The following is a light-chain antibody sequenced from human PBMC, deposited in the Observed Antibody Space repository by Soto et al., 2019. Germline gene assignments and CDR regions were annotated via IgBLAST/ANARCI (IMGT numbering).Light chain of an antibody. CDR1: SSDVGGYTY. V-gene: IGLV2-14*01. CDR2: EVN. Sequence: QSVLTQPASVSGSPRQSITISCTGASSDVGGYTYVSWYQQRPGKAPKLMIYEVNNRPSGVSNRFSGSKSGNTASLTISGLQAEDEADYYCSSYTSSSTLYVFGTGTKV. CDR3: SSYTSSSTLYV. J-gene: IGLJ1*01.